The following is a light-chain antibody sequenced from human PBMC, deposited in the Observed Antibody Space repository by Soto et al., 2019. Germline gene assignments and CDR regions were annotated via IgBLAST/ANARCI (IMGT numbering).Light chain of an antibody. CDR1: SSDVGGYNY. Sequence: ITISCTGTSSDVGGYNYVSWFQQHPGKAPKLKIYEVSNRPSGVSNRFSGSKSGYTASLTISELQAEDEADYYCTSFTSSSTWVFGGGTK. J-gene: IGLJ3*02. CDR3: TSFTSSSTWV. V-gene: IGLV2-14*03. CDR2: EVS.